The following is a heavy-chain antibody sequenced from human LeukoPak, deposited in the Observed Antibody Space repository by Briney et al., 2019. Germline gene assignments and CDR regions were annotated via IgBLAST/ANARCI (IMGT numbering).Heavy chain of an antibody. CDR1: GYTFTGYY. V-gene: IGHV1-2*02. CDR2: INPNSGGT. D-gene: IGHD5-24*01. Sequence: ASVKVSCKASGYTFTGYYMHWVRQAPGQGLEWMGWINPNSGGTNYAQKFQGRVTMTRDTSISTAYMELSRLRSDDTAVYYCAREFWAIEMATNSFDYWGQGTVVTVSS. CDR3: AREFWAIEMATNSFDY. J-gene: IGHJ4*02.